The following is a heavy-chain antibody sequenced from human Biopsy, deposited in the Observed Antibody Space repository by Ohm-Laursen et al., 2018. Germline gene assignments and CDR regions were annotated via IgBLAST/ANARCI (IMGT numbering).Heavy chain of an antibody. V-gene: IGHV3-66*01. J-gene: IGHJ4*02. CDR1: GFTFSSYV. CDR3: AGAGGHSF. CDR2: IHGSGRT. Sequence: SLRLSCAASGFTFSSYVMSWVRQAPGKGLEWVSMIHGSGRTDYADSVKGRFTVSRDNSKDTVYLQMNALRVDDTAMYYCAGAGGHSFWGQGALVTVSS. D-gene: IGHD3-16*01.